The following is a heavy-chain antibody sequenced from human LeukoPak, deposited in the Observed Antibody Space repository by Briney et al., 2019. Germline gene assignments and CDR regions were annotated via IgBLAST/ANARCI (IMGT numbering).Heavy chain of an antibody. D-gene: IGHD1-1*01. CDR3: PRENGSAGNMDV. J-gene: IGHJ6*03. V-gene: IGHV4-30-2*01. CDR1: GGSLSSGDYY. Sequence: PSRTLSLTCMVSGGSLSSGDYYWRWVRQPPGKGREWNGYIDGSGGTYFNPSLMSRVTMSVDRSKNQFSLKLNSVTAADTAVYYCPRENGSAGNMDVWRKGTTDSVSS. CDR2: IDGSGGT.